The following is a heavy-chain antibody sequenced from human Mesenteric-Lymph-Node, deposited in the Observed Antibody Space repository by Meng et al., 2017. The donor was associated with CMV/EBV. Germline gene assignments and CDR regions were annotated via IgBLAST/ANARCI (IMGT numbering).Heavy chain of an antibody. J-gene: IGHJ6*02. D-gene: IGHD4-11*01. CDR3: AKGGYSDYGYYYYGMDV. V-gene: IGHV3-23*01. CDR2: ISGSGGST. Sequence: GESLKISCAASGFTFSSYAMSWVRQAPGKGLEWVSAISGSGGSTYYADSVKGRFTISRDNSKNTLYLQMNSLRAEDTAVYYCAKGGYSDYGYYYYGMDVWGQGTTVTVSS. CDR1: GFTFSSYA.